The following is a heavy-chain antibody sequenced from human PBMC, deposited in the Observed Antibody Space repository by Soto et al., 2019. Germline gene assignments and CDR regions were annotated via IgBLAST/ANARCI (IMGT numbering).Heavy chain of an antibody. V-gene: IGHV4-38-2*02. CDR1: GYSVTSGCY. CDR2: VYLSGHT. J-gene: IGHJ4*02. CDR3: ARARIVVSGTIVDF. D-gene: IGHD1-7*01. Sequence: PSETLSLTCTVSGYSVTSGCYWGWFRQPPEKGLEWIGSVYLSGHTYHNPSLMSRVTISIDTSKNQFSLKLTSVTAADTAVYYCARARIVVSGTIVDFWGLGTLVTVSS.